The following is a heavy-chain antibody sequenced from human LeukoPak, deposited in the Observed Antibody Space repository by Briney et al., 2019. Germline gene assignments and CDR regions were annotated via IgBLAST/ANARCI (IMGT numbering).Heavy chain of an antibody. Sequence: PGGSLRLSCAASGFIFDDYAMNWVRQAPGEGLEWVSGITWNSGGIDYADSVKGRFTISRDNAKNSLYLQMNSLRAEDTAVYYCAREMFWSGYFSNLHFDYWGQGALVTVSS. V-gene: IGHV3-9*01. CDR2: ITWNSGGI. J-gene: IGHJ4*02. D-gene: IGHD3-3*01. CDR3: AREMFWSGYFSNLHFDY. CDR1: GFIFDDYA.